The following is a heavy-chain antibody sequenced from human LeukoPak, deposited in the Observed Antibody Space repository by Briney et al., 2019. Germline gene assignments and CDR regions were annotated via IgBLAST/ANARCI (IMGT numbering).Heavy chain of an antibody. V-gene: IGHV3-53*01. CDR2: IYSRDST. CDR1: GFIVSSNY. CDR3: AKDRLSLEY. Sequence: GGSLRLSCAVSGFIVSSNYMSWVRQAPGKGLECVSVIYSRDSTYYADSVRGRFTISRDNSKNTVYLQMNSLRAEDTAVFYCAKDRLSLEYWGQGTLVTVSS. J-gene: IGHJ4*02. D-gene: IGHD2/OR15-2a*01.